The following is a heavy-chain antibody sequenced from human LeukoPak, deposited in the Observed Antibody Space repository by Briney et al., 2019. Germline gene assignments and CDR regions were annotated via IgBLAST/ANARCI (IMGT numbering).Heavy chain of an antibody. CDR2: AYSSVST. V-gene: IGHV4-61*01. D-gene: IGHD4-17*01. J-gene: IGHJ6*04. CDR3: ARDGVWDGDYGFGMDV. CDR1: GYSISSGYY. Sequence: SETLSLTCDVSGYSISSGYYWAWIRQPPGKGLEWIGYAYSSVSTKHNPSLKSRVTISLDTSKNQFSLKLSSVTAADTAVYYCARDGVWDGDYGFGMDVWGKGTTVTVSS.